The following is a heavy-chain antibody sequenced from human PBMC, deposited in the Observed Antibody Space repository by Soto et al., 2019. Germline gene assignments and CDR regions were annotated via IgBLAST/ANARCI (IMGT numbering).Heavy chain of an antibody. J-gene: IGHJ6*02. Sequence: QVQLVQSGAEVKKPGASVKVSCKASGYTFTSYGISWVRQAPGQGLEWMGWISAYNGNTNYAQKLQGRVTMTTDTSTSTAYLELRSLRSDGTAVYYCARGSSSWYITDHYYYGMDVWGQGTTVTVSS. CDR1: GYTFTSYG. CDR2: ISAYNGNT. D-gene: IGHD6-13*01. CDR3: ARGSSSWYITDHYYYGMDV. V-gene: IGHV1-18*01.